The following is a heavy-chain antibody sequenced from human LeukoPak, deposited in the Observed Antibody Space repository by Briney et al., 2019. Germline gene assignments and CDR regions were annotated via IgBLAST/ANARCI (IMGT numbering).Heavy chain of an antibody. CDR3: AREMKVRYFDWLHNYYYGMDV. Sequence: ASVKVSCKASGYTFTSYGISWVRQAPGQGLEWMGWISAYNGNTNYAQKLQGRVTMTTDTSTSTAYMELRSLRSDDTAVYYCAREMKVRYFDWLHNYYYGMDVWGQGTTVTVSS. CDR2: ISAYNGNT. V-gene: IGHV1-18*01. D-gene: IGHD3-9*01. J-gene: IGHJ6*02. CDR1: GYTFTSYG.